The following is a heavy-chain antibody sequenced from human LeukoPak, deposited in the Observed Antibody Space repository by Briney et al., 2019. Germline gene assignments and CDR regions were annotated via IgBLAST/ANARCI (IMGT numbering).Heavy chain of an antibody. CDR2: VSGSGGST. D-gene: IGHD5-12*01. CDR3: AKDLDIVATITGN. J-gene: IGHJ4*02. Sequence: GGSLRLSCTSSGFTFIGYGMHWVRQAPGKGLEWVSGVSGSGGSTYYADSVKGRFTISRDNSKNTLYLQMNSLRAEDTAVYYCAKDLDIVATITGNWGQGTLVTVSS. V-gene: IGHV3-23*01. CDR1: GFTFIGYG.